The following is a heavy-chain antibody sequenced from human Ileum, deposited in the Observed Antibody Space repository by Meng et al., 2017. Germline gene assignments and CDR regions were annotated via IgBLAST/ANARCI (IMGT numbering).Heavy chain of an antibody. Sequence: QVQLQQSGPGLVKPSQTLPLTCAISGDSVSSNSAAWNWIRQSPSRGLEWLGRTYYRSKWYSEYAVSVKSRISITPDTSKNQFSLQMNSVTPEDTAVYYCASGSGSLDYWGPGTLVTVPS. V-gene: IGHV6-1*01. J-gene: IGHJ4*02. D-gene: IGHD3-3*01. CDR1: GDSVSSNSAA. CDR2: TYYRSKWYS. CDR3: ASGSGSLDY.